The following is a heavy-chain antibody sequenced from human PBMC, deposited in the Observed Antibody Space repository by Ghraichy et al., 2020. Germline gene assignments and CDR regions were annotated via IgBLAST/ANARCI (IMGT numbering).Heavy chain of an antibody. CDR2: ISSSSSYI. CDR3: ARDQDTMVRERYYYYGMDV. J-gene: IGHJ6*02. CDR1: GFTFSSYS. V-gene: IGHV3-21*01. Sequence: GGSLRLSCAASGFTFSSYSMNWVRQAPGKGLEWVSSISSSSSYIYYADSVKGRFTISRDNAKNSLYLQMNSLRAEDTAVYYCARDQDTMVRERYYYYGMDVWGQGTTVTVSS. D-gene: IGHD3-10*01.